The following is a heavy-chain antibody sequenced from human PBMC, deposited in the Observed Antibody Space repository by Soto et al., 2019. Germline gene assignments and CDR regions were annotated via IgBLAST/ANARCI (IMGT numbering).Heavy chain of an antibody. J-gene: IGHJ6*02. V-gene: IGHV4-61*01. CDR1: GGSVSSGSYY. CDR2: IYYSGST. Sequence: QVQLQEAGPGLVKPSETLSLSCTVSGGSVSSGSYYWSWIRQPPGKGLEWIGYIYYSGSTNYNPSPKSRVTLSVDTSKNQFSLRLNSVTAADTAVYYCARANILTGYYSAMDVWGQGTTLTVSS. CDR3: ARANILTGYYSAMDV. D-gene: IGHD3-9*01.